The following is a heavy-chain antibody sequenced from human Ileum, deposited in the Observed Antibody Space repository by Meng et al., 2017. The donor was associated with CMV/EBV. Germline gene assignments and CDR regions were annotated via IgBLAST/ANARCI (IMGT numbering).Heavy chain of an antibody. CDR3: FWGDL. CDR2: IRNDGTNK. V-gene: IGHV3-30*02. CDR1: GFIFSSYD. Sequence: GGSLRLSCAASGFIFSSYDMHWVRQAPGKGLEWVAVIRNDGTNKYYADSVKGRFTVSRDNSKSTLYLQMNGLRVEDTAVYYCFWGDLWGQGTLVTVSS. D-gene: IGHD3-16*01. J-gene: IGHJ5*02.